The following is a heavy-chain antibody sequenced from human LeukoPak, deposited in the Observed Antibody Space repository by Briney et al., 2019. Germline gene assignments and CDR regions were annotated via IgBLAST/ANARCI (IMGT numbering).Heavy chain of an antibody. D-gene: IGHD4-17*01. Sequence: GGSLRLSCAASGFTFSSYWMHWVRQAPGKGLVWVSRIKTDGSSTSYADSVKGRFTISRDNAKNTLYLEMNSLRVEDTAVYYCATSSTTVTTWASRGVLYYYMDVWGKGTTVTVSS. CDR2: IKTDGSST. V-gene: IGHV3-74*01. CDR3: ATSSTTVTTWASRGVLYYYMDV. J-gene: IGHJ6*03. CDR1: GFTFSSYW.